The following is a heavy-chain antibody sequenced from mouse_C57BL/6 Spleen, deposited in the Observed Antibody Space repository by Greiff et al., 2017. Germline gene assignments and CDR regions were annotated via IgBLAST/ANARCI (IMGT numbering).Heavy chain of an antibody. CDR1: GYTFTSYT. D-gene: IGHD1-1*01. CDR3: ARFYYYGSSYSAVDY. CDR2: INPSSGYT. V-gene: IGHV1-4*01. J-gene: IGHJ4*01. Sequence: VQLQQSGAELARPGASVKMSCKASGYTFTSYTMHWVKQRPGQGLEWIGYINPSSGYTKYNQKFKDKATLTADKSSSTAYMQLSSLTSEDSAVYYCARFYYYGSSYSAVDYWGQGTSVTVSS.